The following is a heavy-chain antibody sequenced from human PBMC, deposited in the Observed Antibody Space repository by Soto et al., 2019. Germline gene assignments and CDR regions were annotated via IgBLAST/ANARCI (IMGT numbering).Heavy chain of an antibody. CDR1: GFTFSSYA. J-gene: IGHJ4*02. V-gene: IGHV3-30-3*01. CDR3: ARDREVVVAATGYFDY. D-gene: IGHD2-15*01. Sequence: QPGGSLRLSCAASGFTFSSYAMHWVRQAPGKGLEWVAVISYDGSNKYYADSVKGRFTISRDNSKNTLYLQMNSLRAEDTAVYYCARDREVVVAATGYFDYWGQGTLVTVSS. CDR2: ISYDGSNK.